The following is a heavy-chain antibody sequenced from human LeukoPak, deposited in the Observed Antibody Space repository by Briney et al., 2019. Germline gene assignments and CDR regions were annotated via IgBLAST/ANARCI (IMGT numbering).Heavy chain of an antibody. V-gene: IGHV3-48*01. J-gene: IGHJ4*02. CDR1: GYTFSNYW. D-gene: IGHD1-26*01. CDR2: ISSICSTI. Sequence: PGGSLRLSCAASGYTFSNYWMRWVRQAPGKGLEGVSSISSICSTIYYAESVRGRFHISRDNAKNSLYLQVNSQRVEDSAVYYCARDLGATIFDFDYWGQGTLVTVSS. CDR3: ARDLGATIFDFDY.